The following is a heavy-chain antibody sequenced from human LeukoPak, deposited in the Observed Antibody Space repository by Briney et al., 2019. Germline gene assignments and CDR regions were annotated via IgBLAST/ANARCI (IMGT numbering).Heavy chain of an antibody. CDR3: AKVGEYGDYVVPLGYYYGMDV. D-gene: IGHD4-17*01. Sequence: GGSLRLSCAASGFTFSSYAMHWVRQAPGKGLEWVAVISYDGSNKYYADSVKGRFTISRDNSKNTLYLQMNSLKAEDTAVYYCAKVGEYGDYVVPLGYYYGMDVWGQGTTVTVSS. V-gene: IGHV3-30*04. CDR1: GFTFSSYA. CDR2: ISYDGSNK. J-gene: IGHJ6*02.